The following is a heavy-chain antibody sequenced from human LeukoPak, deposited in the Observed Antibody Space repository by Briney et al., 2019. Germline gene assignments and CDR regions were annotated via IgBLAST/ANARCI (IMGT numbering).Heavy chain of an antibody. V-gene: IGHV3-21*01. CDR3: ARSGYGDYSGYDY. CDR2: ISSSSSYI. J-gene: IGHJ4*02. D-gene: IGHD4-17*01. CDR1: GFTFSSYD. Sequence: PGGSLRLSCAASGFTFSSYDMNWVRQAPGKGLEWVSSISSSSSYIYYADSVKGRFTISRDNAKNSLYLQMNSLRAEDTAVYYCARSGYGDYSGYDYWGQGTLVTVSS.